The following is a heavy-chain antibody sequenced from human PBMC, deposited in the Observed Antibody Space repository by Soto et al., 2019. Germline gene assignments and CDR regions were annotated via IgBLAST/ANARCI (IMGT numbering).Heavy chain of an antibody. CDR2: ISYDGINI. V-gene: IGHV3-30-3*01. Sequence: QVQLVESGGGVVQPGRSLRLSCAASGLTFSSDAMHWVRQAPGRGLEWVAVISYDGINIHYADSVKGRFTISRDNSKTTLYLQMNSLRGEDTAVYYCARDLSGDYGSLWFGPWGQGTLVTVSS. D-gene: IGHD4-17*01. J-gene: IGHJ5*02. CDR1: GLTFSSDA. CDR3: ARDLSGDYGSLWFGP.